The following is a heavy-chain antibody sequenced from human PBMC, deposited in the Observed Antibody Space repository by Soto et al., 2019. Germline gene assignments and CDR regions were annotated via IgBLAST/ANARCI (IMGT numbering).Heavy chain of an antibody. CDR2: IYYSGST. CDR1: GGSISSSSYY. J-gene: IGHJ4*02. V-gene: IGHV4-39*01. CDR3: ARLVQRDWEMATIIDY. D-gene: IGHD5-12*01. Sequence: QLQLQESGPGLVKPSETLSLTCTVSGGSISSSSYYWGWIRQPPGKGLEWIGSIYYSGSTYYNPSLKSRVTISVDTSKNQFSLKLSSVTAADTAVYYCARLVQRDWEMATIIDYWGQGTLVTVSS.